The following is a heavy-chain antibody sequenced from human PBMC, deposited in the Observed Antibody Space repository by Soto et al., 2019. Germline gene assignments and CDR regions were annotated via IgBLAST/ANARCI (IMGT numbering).Heavy chain of an antibody. V-gene: IGHV3-30-3*01. CDR2: ISFDGSSK. CDR3: ARVDSGGPLGDCYY. D-gene: IGHD2-15*01. CDR1: GFSFNSFA. J-gene: IGHJ4*02. Sequence: QVQLVESGGGVVQPGRSLRLSCAVSGFSFNSFAMHWVRQAPGKGLEWVAVISFDGSSKYYADSVKGRFTISRDNSRNTLALQMNSLRGDDTAVYYCARVDSGGPLGDCYYWCQGTLVTVSS.